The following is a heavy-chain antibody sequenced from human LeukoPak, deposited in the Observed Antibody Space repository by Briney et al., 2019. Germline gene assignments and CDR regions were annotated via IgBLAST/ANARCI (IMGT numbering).Heavy chain of an antibody. D-gene: IGHD3-22*01. Sequence: GGSLRLSCGASGFTFSNAWMRWARQAPGKGLEWVGRIKKKTDAGTTDYAAAVKGRFTISRDDSKNTLYLQMNSLRTEDTAVYYCTTDADDSSGYSHDAFDIWGQGTMVTVSS. CDR3: TTDADDSSGYSHDAFDI. CDR1: GFTFSNAW. CDR2: IKKKTDAGTT. V-gene: IGHV3-15*01. J-gene: IGHJ3*02.